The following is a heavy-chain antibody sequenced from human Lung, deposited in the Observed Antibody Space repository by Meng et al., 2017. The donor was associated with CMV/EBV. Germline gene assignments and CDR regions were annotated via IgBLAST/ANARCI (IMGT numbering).Heavy chain of an antibody. CDR1: GFTVSGNY. V-gene: IGHV3-7*01. Sequence: GGSLRLSCAASGFTVSGNYMNWVRQAPGKGLEWVANIKQDGNGKLYVDSVRGRFTISRDNAENLVFLQMNSLRPDDTAVYYFARHVRYRFDYWGQGALVTVSS. D-gene: IGHD4-11*01. J-gene: IGHJ4*02. CDR3: ARHVRYRFDY. CDR2: IKQDGNGK.